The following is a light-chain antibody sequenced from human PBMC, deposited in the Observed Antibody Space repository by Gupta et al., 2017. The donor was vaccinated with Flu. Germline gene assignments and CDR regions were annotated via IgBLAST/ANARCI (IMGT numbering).Light chain of an antibody. J-gene: IGLJ1*01. V-gene: IGLV2-11*01. CDR2: DVT. Sequence: QSALTQPRSVSGSPGQSVTISCTGTTSDVGSYHYVSWHQHHPLKAPKLIIYDVTKRPSGVPDRFSGSKSGYTASLTISGLQADDEGDYYCCSFAGTFYVFGTGTEVSVL. CDR1: TSDVGSYHY. CDR3: CSFAGTFYV.